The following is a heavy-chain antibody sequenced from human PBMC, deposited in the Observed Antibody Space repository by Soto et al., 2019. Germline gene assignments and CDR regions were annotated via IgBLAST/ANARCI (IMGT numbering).Heavy chain of an antibody. CDR3: ARGDCVGGTCYSLAGSFYYDMDV. D-gene: IGHD2-15*01. Sequence: ESWGGLVQPGGSLRLSCAASAVTFSNYWMYCVRQAPGKGLEWVSRINSDGSVSSYADSVKGRLTISRDNVKNTLYLQMDSLRAEDTAVYYCARGDCVGGTCYSLAGSFYYDMDVWGKGTTVTVFS. J-gene: IGHJ6*03. V-gene: IGHV3-74*02. CDR1: AVTFSNYW. CDR2: INSDGSVS.